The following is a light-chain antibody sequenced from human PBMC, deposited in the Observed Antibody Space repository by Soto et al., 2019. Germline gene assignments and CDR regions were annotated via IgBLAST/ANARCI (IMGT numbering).Light chain of an antibody. CDR3: QQYNNWPPVR. Sequence: EIVMTQSPVTLSVSPGERATLSCRASQSVSNHLAWYQQKPGQAPRLLMYGASTRATGIPARFSGSGSGTEFTLTISSLQSEGFAVYYCQQYNNWPPVRFGQGTRLQIK. J-gene: IGKJ5*01. CDR2: GAS. V-gene: IGKV3-15*01. CDR1: QSVSNH.